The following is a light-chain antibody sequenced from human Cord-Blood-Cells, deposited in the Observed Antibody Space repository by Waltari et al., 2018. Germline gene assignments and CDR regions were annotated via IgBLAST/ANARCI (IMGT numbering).Light chain of an antibody. V-gene: IGLV1-47*01. CDR2: RNN. CDR1: RSNIGSNS. Sequence: QSVLTQPPSASGTPGQRVTISCSGSRSNIGSNSVYWYQQLPGTAPKLLIYRNNPRPSGVPDRFSGSKSGTSASLAISGLRSEDEADYYCAAWDDSLSGRVFGTGTKVTVL. CDR3: AAWDDSLSGRV. J-gene: IGLJ1*01.